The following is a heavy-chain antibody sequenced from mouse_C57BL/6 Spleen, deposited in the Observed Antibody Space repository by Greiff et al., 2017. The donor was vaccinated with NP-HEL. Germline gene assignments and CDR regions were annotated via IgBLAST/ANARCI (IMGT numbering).Heavy chain of an antibody. CDR3: ARHCSSCGFAY. Sequence: QVQLQQPGAELVKPGASVKISCKASGYAFSSYWMNWVKQRPGKGLEWIGQIYPGDGDTNYNGKFKGKATLTADKSSSTAYMQLSSLTSEGSAVYFFARHCSSCGFAYWGQGTLVTVSA. D-gene: IGHD1-1*01. J-gene: IGHJ3*01. CDR2: IYPGDGDT. V-gene: IGHV1-80*01. CDR1: GYAFSSYW.